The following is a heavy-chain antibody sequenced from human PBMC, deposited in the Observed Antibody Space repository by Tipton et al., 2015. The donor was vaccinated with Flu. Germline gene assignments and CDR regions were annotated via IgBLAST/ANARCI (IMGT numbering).Heavy chain of an antibody. V-gene: IGHV4-4*07. Sequence: GEALGTHYWTWFRQPAGERLEWIGRIFATGTAIYNPSLRSRVTMSVDTSKNQFSLNLTSVTAADTAVYFCARGSVGPITDWGQGTLVTVSS. CDR1: GEALGTHY. CDR2: IFATGTA. CDR3: ARGSVGPITD. J-gene: IGHJ4*02.